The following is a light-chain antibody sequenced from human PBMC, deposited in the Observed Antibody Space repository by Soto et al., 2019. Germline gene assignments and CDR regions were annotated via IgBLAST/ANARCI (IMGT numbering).Light chain of an antibody. CDR2: EDN. Sequence: NFMLTQPHSVSESPGKTVTISCTRSSGSIASNYVQWYQQRPGSVPTTVIYEDNQRPSGVPDRFSGSIDSSSNSASLTISGLKTEDEADYYCQSYDSSNQDWVFGGGTKVTVL. CDR3: QSYDSSNQDWV. CDR1: SGSIASNY. V-gene: IGLV6-57*03. J-gene: IGLJ3*02.